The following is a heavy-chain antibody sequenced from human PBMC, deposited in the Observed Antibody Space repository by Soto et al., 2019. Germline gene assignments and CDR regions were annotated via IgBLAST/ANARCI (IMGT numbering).Heavy chain of an antibody. CDR2: ISAYNGNT. J-gene: IGHJ4*02. Sequence: GASVKVSCKASGYTFTSYGISWVRQAPGQGLEWMGWISAYNGNTNYAQKLQGRVTMTTDTSTSTAYMELRSLRSDDTAVYYCARVGVICSSTSCYGDDYWGQGTLVTVSS. CDR3: ARVGVICSSTSCYGDDY. CDR1: GYTFTSYG. V-gene: IGHV1-18*01. D-gene: IGHD2-2*01.